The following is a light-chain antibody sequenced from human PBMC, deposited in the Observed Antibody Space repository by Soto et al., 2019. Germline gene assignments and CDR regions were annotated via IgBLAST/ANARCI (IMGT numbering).Light chain of an antibody. Sequence: DIQMTQSPSSLSASVGDRVTITCRASQRISSYLNWYQQKPGKAPKVLISGASSLQSGVPLRFSGSGSGTDFTLTISSLQSEDFASYYFQQSHSTPLTFGGGTKVEIK. V-gene: IGKV1-39*01. CDR3: QQSHSTPLT. CDR2: GAS. J-gene: IGKJ4*01. CDR1: QRISSY.